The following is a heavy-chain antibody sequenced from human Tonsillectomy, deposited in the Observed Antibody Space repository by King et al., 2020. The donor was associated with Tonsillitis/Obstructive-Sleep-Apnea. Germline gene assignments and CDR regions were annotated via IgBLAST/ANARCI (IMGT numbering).Heavy chain of an antibody. J-gene: IGHJ4*02. CDR3: TSCSGGSCYRPYFDY. Sequence: VQLVESGGGLVKPGRSLRLSCTASGFTFGDYAMSWVRQAPGKGLEWVGFIRSKAYGGTTEYAASVKGRFTISRDDSKIIAYLQMNSLKTEDTAVYYCTSCSGGSCYRPYFDYWGQGTLVTVSS. D-gene: IGHD2-15*01. CDR2: IRSKAYGGTT. V-gene: IGHV3-49*04. CDR1: GFTFGDYA.